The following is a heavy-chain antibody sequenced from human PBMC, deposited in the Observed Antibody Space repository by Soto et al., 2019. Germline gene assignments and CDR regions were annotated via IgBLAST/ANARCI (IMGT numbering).Heavy chain of an antibody. Sequence: TCSVSGGSVSGGGYYWGWIRQLPGKGLEWIGYIHYSGITSYSPSLKSRVTISVDTSRNQFSLNLSSVTAADTAVYYCARDPLSHGDHFYLDYWGQGALVTVSS. D-gene: IGHD4-17*01. CDR3: ARDPLSHGDHFYLDY. CDR2: IHYSGIT. CDR1: GGSVSGGGYY. V-gene: IGHV4-61*08. J-gene: IGHJ4*02.